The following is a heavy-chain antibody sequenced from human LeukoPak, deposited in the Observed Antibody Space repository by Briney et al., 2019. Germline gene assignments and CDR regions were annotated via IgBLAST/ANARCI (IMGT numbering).Heavy chain of an antibody. V-gene: IGHV4-38-2*01. CDR2: IYHSGST. CDR1: GYSISSGYY. Sequence: SETLSLTCAVSGYSISSGYYWGWIRQPPGKGLEWIGSIYHSGSTYYNPSLTSRVTISVDTSKNQFSLKLSSVTAADTAVYYCARQEIAAAGTYFQHWGQGTLVTVSS. CDR3: ARQEIAAAGTYFQH. J-gene: IGHJ1*01. D-gene: IGHD6-13*01.